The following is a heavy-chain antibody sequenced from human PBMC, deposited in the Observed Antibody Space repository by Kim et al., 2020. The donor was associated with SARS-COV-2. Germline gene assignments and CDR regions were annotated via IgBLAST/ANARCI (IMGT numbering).Heavy chain of an antibody. CDR3: ARVDYYGSGSSGAFDI. D-gene: IGHD3-10*01. J-gene: IGHJ3*02. Sequence: SVKGRFTISRENAKNSLYLQMNSLRAGDTAVYYCARVDYYGSGSSGAFDIWGQGTMVTVSS. V-gene: IGHV3-13*01.